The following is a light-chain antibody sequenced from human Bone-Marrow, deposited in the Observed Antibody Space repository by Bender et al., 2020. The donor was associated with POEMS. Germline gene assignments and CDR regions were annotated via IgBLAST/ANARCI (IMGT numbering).Light chain of an antibody. J-gene: IGLJ3*02. CDR1: SSNSGKHG. CDR3: SAWGDSLSGWV. Sequence: QSVVTQPPSLSEAPRQRVTISCSGSSSNSGKHGVNWYQQLPGEAPKLLIYYDDLLTPGVSDRFSSSKSGTSASLAIIELQSEDEALYYCSAWGDSLSGWVFGGGTKLTVL. CDR2: YDD. V-gene: IGLV1-36*01.